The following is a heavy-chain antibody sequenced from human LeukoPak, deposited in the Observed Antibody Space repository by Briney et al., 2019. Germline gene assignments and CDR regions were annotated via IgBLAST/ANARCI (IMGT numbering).Heavy chain of an antibody. J-gene: IGHJ5*02. Sequence: SQTLSLTCTVSGGSISSGDYYWSWIRQPPEKGLEWIAYMYYSGSTYYNPSLKSRVTMSADTSKNQLSLKLSSVTAADTAVYYCARPYYYDSRIDPWGQGILVTVSS. CDR3: ARPYYYDSRIDP. D-gene: IGHD3-22*01. CDR2: MYYSGST. CDR1: GGSISSGDYY. V-gene: IGHV4-30-4*01.